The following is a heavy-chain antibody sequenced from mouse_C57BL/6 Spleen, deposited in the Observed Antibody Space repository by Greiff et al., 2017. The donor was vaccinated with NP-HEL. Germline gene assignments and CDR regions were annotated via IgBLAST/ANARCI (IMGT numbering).Heavy chain of an antibody. J-gene: IGHJ3*01. CDR2: IDPSDSYT. D-gene: IGHD1-1*01. V-gene: IGHV1-69*01. CDR1: GYTFTSYW. Sequence: QVQLQQPGAELVMPGASVKLSCKASGYTFTSYWMHWVKQRPGQGLEWIGEIDPSDSYTNYNQKFKGKSTLTVDKSSSTAYMQLSSLTSEDSAVYYCARGMYYDRGFAYWGQGTLVTVSA. CDR3: ARGMYYDRGFAY.